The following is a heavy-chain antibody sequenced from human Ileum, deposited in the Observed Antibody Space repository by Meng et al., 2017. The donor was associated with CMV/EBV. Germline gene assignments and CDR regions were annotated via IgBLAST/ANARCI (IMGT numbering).Heavy chain of an antibody. V-gene: IGHV3-74*01. CDR1: GFTLSNYW. CDR2: ISFDGSST. D-gene: IGHD1-14*01. J-gene: IGHJ4*02. Sequence: VALWASGGGLVHPGGSLRLSCAASGFTLSNYWMQWVRQAPGKGLVWVASISFDGSSTNYADSVKGRFTMSRDNAKNTMYLQMNSVRVDDTAMYYCARTNNADYWGQGTLVTVSS. CDR3: ARTNNADY.